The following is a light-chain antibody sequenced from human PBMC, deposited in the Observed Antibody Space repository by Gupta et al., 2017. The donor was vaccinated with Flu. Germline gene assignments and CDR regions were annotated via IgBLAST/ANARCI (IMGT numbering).Light chain of an antibody. CDR1: KCGNKY. V-gene: IGLV3-1*01. CDR2: IDS. CDR3: QAGERNTDGYV. J-gene: IGLJ1*01. Sequence: TRIITVTGDKCGNKYACCSQHTPAQPPVLLIYIDSKRPSGTPERFSGSNSGTTATLTISRPQAGDEADYYCQAGERNTDGYVFGAGTKRTVL.